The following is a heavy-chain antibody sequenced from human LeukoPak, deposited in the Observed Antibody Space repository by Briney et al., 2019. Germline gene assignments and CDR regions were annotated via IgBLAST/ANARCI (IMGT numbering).Heavy chain of an antibody. CDR3: ARGVQDYYDSSGYLDY. J-gene: IGHJ4*02. D-gene: IGHD3-22*01. Sequence: KPGGSLRLSCAASGFTFSSYSMNWVRQAPGRGLEWVSSFSTSSSYIYYADSVKGRFIISRDNAKNSLYLQMNSLRVEDTAVYFCARGVQDYYDSSGYLDYWGQGTLVTVSS. CDR2: FSTSSSYI. CDR1: GFTFSSYS. V-gene: IGHV3-21*01.